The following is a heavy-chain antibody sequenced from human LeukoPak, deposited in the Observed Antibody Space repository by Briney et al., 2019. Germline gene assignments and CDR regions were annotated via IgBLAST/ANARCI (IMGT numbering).Heavy chain of an antibody. D-gene: IGHD2-15*01. CDR2: ISGSGTST. Sequence: GGSLRLSCAASGFAFSSYAMSWVRQAPGKGLEWVSGISGSGTSTYYADSVTGRSTISRDNSKNTLYLQMNSLRAEDTAVYYCAKSRVTATFDAFDIWGQGTMVTVSS. V-gene: IGHV3-23*01. CDR3: AKSRVTATFDAFDI. CDR1: GFAFSSYA. J-gene: IGHJ3*02.